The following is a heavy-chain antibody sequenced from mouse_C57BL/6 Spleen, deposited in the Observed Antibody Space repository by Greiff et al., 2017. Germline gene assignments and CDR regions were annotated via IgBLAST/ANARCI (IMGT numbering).Heavy chain of an antibody. CDR2: IDPSDSET. CDR3: ARGTTVVANYAMDY. Sequence: VQLQQPGAELVRPGSSVKLSCKASGYTFTSYWMHWVKQRPIQGLEWIGNIDPSDSETHYIQKFKDKATLTVDKSSSTAYMQLSSLTSEDSAVYYCARGTTVVANYAMDYWGQGTSVTVSS. D-gene: IGHD1-1*01. CDR1: GYTFTSYW. J-gene: IGHJ4*01. V-gene: IGHV1-52*01.